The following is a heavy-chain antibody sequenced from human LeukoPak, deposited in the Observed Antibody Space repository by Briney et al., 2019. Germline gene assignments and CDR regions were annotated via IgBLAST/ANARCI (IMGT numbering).Heavy chain of an antibody. J-gene: IGHJ4*02. V-gene: IGHV3-74*01. CDR1: GFTFSSYW. CDR3: ARGGPFGGVIDLFDY. Sequence: PGGSLRLSCAASGFTFSSYWMHWVRQAPGKGLVWVSRINSDGSSTSYADSVKGRFTISRDNAKNTLYLQMDSLRDEDTAVYYCARGGPFGGVIDLFDYWGQGILITVAS. CDR2: INSDGSST. D-gene: IGHD3-16*02.